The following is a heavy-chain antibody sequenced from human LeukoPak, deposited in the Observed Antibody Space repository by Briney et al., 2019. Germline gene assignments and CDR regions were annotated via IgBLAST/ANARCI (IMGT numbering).Heavy chain of an antibody. CDR3: ARGRYSGYDSFDY. Sequence: GGSLRLSCAASGFTFSSHWMSWVRQAPGKGLEWVANIKQDGGEKYYVDSVKGRSTISRDNAKNSLYLQINSLRVEDTAVYYCARGRYSGYDSFDYWGQGTLITVSS. J-gene: IGHJ4*02. D-gene: IGHD5-12*01. V-gene: IGHV3-7*01. CDR1: GFTFSSHW. CDR2: IKQDGGEK.